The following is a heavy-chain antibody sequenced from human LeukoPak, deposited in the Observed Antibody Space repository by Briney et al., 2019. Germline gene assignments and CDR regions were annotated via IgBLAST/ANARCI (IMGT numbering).Heavy chain of an antibody. J-gene: IGHJ6*02. D-gene: IGHD3-10*01. Sequence: PSETLSLTCTVSGGSISSYYWSWLRQPPGKGLEWIGYIYYSGSTNYNPSLKSRVTISVDTSKNQFSLKLSSVTAADTAVYYCARYYYGSGSYPYYYYYYGMDVWGQGTTVTVSS. CDR1: GGSISSYY. CDR2: IYYSGST. V-gene: IGHV4-59*01. CDR3: ARYYYGSGSYPYYYYYYGMDV.